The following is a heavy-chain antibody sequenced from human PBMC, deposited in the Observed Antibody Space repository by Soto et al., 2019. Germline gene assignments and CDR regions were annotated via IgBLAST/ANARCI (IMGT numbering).Heavy chain of an antibody. D-gene: IGHD3-10*01. V-gene: IGHV4-59*01. CDR3: ARDPGSGSYYGWFDP. J-gene: IGHJ5*02. Sequence: SETLSLTCTVSGGSISSYYWSWILQPPGKGLEWIGYIYYSGSTNYNPSLKSRVTISVDTSKNQFSLKLSSVTAADTAVYYCARDPGSGSYYGWFDPWGQGTLVTVSS. CDR1: GGSISSYY. CDR2: IYYSGST.